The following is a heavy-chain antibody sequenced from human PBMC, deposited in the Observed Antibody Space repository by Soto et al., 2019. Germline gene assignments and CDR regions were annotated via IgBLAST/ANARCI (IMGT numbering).Heavy chain of an antibody. J-gene: IGHJ3*01. V-gene: IGHV4-59*13. D-gene: IGHD1-26*01. Sequence: QVQLQESGPGLVKPSETLSLTCTVSSGSIINYYWSWIRQPPGKGLEWIGFIYSSGSTNYNSFLTSRDPMSVDRSRQQLSRTLSSVTAADTAVYYCASRLTLATTTGDAVDLWGQGTMVTVSS. CDR3: ASRLTLATTTGDAVDL. CDR1: SGSIINYY. CDR2: IYSSGST.